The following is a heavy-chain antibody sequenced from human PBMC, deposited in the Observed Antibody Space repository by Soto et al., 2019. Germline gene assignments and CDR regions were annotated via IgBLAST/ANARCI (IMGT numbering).Heavy chain of an antibody. V-gene: IGHV3-23*01. CDR2: ISGSGGST. J-gene: IGHJ4*02. Sequence: EVQLLESGGGLVQPGGSLRLSCAASGFTFSSYAMSWVRQAPGKGLEWVSAISGSGGSTYYADSVKGRFTISRDNSKNTLYLQMNSLRAEDTAVYYCAKDQGWRYGGNSVFFYWGQGTLVTVSS. CDR1: GFTFSSYA. CDR3: AKDQGWRYGGNSVFFY. D-gene: IGHD4-17*01.